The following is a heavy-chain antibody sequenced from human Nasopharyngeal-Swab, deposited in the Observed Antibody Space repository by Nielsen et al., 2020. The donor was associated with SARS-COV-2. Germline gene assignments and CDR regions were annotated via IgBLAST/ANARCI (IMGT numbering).Heavy chain of an antibody. CDR2: IYYSGST. J-gene: IGHJ6*02. CDR3: ARDHQLGAGSSLLYYYYGMDV. D-gene: IGHD6-13*01. V-gene: IGHV4-59*01. CDR1: GGSISSYY. Sequence: SETLSLTCTVSGGSISSYYWSWIRQPPGKGLEWIGYIYYSGSTNYNPSLKSRVTISVDTSKNQFSLKLGSVTAADTAVYYCARDHQLGAGSSLLYYYYGMDVWGQGTTVTVSS.